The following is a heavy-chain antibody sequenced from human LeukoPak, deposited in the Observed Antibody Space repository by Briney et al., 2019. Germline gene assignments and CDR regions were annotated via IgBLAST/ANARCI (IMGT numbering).Heavy chain of an antibody. V-gene: IGHV1-69*05. D-gene: IGHD6-19*01. J-gene: IGHJ6*02. CDR1: GGTFSSYA. CDR3: ARRNSSGWFYYYGMDV. Sequence: SVKVSCKASGGTFSSYAISWVRQAPGQGLEWMGGIIPIFGTANYAQKFQGRVTITTDESTSTAYMELSSLRSEDTAVYYCARRNSSGWFYYYGMDVWGQGTTVTVSS. CDR2: IIPIFGTA.